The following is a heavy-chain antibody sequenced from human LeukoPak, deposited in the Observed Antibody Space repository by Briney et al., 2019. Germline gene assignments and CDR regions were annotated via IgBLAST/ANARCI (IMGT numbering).Heavy chain of an antibody. CDR2: ISYDGSNK. Sequence: GGSLRLSCAASGFTFSSYAMHWVRQAPGKGLEWVAVISYDGSNKYYADSAKGRFTISRDNSKNTLYLQMNSLRAEDTAVYYCARDPIYYDSSGSPYYFDYWGQGTLVTVSS. V-gene: IGHV3-30*01. CDR3: ARDPIYYDSSGSPYYFDY. D-gene: IGHD3-22*01. J-gene: IGHJ4*02. CDR1: GFTFSSYA.